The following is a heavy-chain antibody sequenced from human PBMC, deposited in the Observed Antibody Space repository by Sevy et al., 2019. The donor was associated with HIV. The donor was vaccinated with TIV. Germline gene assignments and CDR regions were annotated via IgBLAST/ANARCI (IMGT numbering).Heavy chain of an antibody. J-gene: IGHJ4*02. V-gene: IGHV3-23*01. D-gene: IGHD3-22*01. CDR3: AKRATTKHYYDSSGYYLAHYFDY. CDR2: ISGSGGST. CDR1: GFTFSSYA. Sequence: GGSLRLSCAASGFTFSSYAMSWVRQAPGKGLEWVSAISGSGGSTYYADSVKGRFTISRDNSKNTLYLQMNSLRAEDTAVYYCAKRATTKHYYDSSGYYLAHYFDYWGQGTLVTVSS.